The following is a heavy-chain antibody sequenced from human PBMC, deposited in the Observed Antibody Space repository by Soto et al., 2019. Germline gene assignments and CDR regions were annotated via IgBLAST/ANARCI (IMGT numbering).Heavy chain of an antibody. V-gene: IGHV1-3*01. J-gene: IGHJ4*02. CDR3: ARDLNVGYDEGFDY. Sequence: QVQLVQSGAEMKKPGASVKVSCKASGYTFTSYAMHWVRQAPGQRLEWMGWINAGNGNTKYSQKFQGRVTITRDTSASTAYMELSSLRSEDTAVYYCARDLNVGYDEGFDYWGQGTLVTVSS. D-gene: IGHD5-12*01. CDR2: INAGNGNT. CDR1: GYTFTSYA.